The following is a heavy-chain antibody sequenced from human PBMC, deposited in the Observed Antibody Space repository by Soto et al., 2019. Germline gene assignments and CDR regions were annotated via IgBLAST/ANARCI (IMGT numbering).Heavy chain of an antibody. V-gene: IGHV5-10-1*01. CDR3: TRHTGYDSSLDY. D-gene: IGHD5-12*01. CDR1: RYLFPRPS. Sequence: SCPGSRYLFPRPSISWVRPMPGKGLEWMGRIDPSDSYTDYSPTVQGHVTMSADKSINTAYLQWSSLQASDTAVYYCTRHTGYDSSLDYWGQGTRVTVSS. CDR2: IDPSDSYT. J-gene: IGHJ4*02.